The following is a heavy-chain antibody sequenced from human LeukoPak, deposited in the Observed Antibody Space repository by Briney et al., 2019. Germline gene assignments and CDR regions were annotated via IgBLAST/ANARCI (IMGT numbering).Heavy chain of an antibody. CDR2: ISAYNGNT. J-gene: IGHJ5*02. Sequence: ASVKVSCKASGYTFTSYGISWVRQAPGQGLEWMGWISAYNGNTNYAQKLQGRVTMTADTSTSTAYMELRSLRSDDTAVYYCARDWHGSGSAHSFGPWGQGTLVTVSS. CDR3: ARDWHGSGSAHSFGP. CDR1: GYTFTSYG. D-gene: IGHD3-10*01. V-gene: IGHV1-18*01.